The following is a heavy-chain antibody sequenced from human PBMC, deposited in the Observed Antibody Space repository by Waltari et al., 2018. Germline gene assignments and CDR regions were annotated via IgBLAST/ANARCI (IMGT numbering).Heavy chain of an antibody. CDR3: AREMGIAAAYYYYGMDV. CDR1: GFTFSSYA. Sequence: QVQLVESGGGVVQPGRSLRLSCAASGFTFSSYAMHWVRQAPGKGLEWVAVISYDGSNKYYADSVKGRFTISRDNSKNTRYLQMNSLRAEDTAVYYCAREMGIAAAYYYYGMDVWGQGTTVTVSS. CDR2: ISYDGSNK. J-gene: IGHJ6*02. D-gene: IGHD6-13*01. V-gene: IGHV3-30*01.